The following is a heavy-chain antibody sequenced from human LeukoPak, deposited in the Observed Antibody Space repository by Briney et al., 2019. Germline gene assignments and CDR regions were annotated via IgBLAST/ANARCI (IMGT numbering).Heavy chain of an antibody. J-gene: IGHJ4*02. CDR3: ASSKWFYFDS. Sequence: GGTLRLTCTTSQFTFRNYEVNWVRQAPGKGLEWISFTGSSTIQYADSVTGRFTISRDNAKNSLYLQMNSLRVEDTAVYYCASSKWFYFDSWGQGTLVIVSS. CDR2: TGSSTI. V-gene: IGHV3-48*03. D-gene: IGHD3-22*01. CDR1: QFTFRNYE.